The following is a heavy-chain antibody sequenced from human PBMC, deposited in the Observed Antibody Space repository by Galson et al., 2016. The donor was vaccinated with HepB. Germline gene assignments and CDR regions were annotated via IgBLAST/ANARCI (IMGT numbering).Heavy chain of an antibody. D-gene: IGHD2-21*02. CDR3: AKGRYCGGDCYSSDY. J-gene: IGHJ4*02. CDR2: ISGGGVST. V-gene: IGHV3-23*01. CDR1: GFTFSSYA. Sequence: FLRLSCAASGFTFSSYAMNWVRQAPGKGLQWVSGISGGGVSTHYADSVKGRFTISRDNSKNTLYLQMNSLRAEDTAVYYCAKGRYCGGDCYSSDYWGQGTLVTVSS.